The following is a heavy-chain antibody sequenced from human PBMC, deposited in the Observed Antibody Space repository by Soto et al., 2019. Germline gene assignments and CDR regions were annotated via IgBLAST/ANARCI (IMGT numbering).Heavy chain of an antibody. CDR3: AKGMLETYYDFWSGYRKPYNDYFDY. CDR1: GFTFSSYG. J-gene: IGHJ4*02. V-gene: IGHV3-30*18. CDR2: ISYDGSNK. Sequence: QVQLVESGGGVVQPGRSLRLSCAASGFTFSSYGMHWVRQAPGKGLEWVAVISYDGSNKYYADSLKGRFTISRDNSKNTLYLQMNSLRAEDTAVYYCAKGMLETYYDFWSGYRKPYNDYFDYWGQGTLVTVSS. D-gene: IGHD3-3*01.